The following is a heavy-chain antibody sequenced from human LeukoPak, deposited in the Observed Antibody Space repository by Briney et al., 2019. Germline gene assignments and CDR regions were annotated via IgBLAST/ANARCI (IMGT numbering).Heavy chain of an antibody. J-gene: IGHJ5*02. Sequence: ASVKVSCKASGYTFTSYGISWVRQAPGQGLEWMGWISAYNGNTNYAQKLQGRVTMTTDTSTSTAYMELRSLRSDDTAVYYCARDLNEHCSSTSCQLGWFDPWGQGTLVTVSS. CDR2: ISAYNGNT. V-gene: IGHV1-18*01. D-gene: IGHD2-2*01. CDR1: GYTFTSYG. CDR3: ARDLNEHCSSTSCQLGWFDP.